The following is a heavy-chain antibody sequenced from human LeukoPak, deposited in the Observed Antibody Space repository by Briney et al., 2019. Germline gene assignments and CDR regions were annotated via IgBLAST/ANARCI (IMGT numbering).Heavy chain of an antibody. CDR1: GFTFSSYA. CDR2: ISYDGSNK. Sequence: PGGSLRLSCAASGFTFSSYAMRWVRQAPGKGLEWVAVISYDGSNKYYADSVKGRFTISRDNSKNTLYLQMNSLRAEDTAVYYCARSRTTLFDYWGQGTLVTVSS. D-gene: IGHD1-7*01. V-gene: IGHV3-30-3*01. J-gene: IGHJ4*02. CDR3: ARSRTTLFDY.